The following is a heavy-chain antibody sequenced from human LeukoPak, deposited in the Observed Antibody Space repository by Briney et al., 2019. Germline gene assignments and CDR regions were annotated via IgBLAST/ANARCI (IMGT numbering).Heavy chain of an antibody. J-gene: IGHJ4*02. CDR1: GQSLTGYF. CDR3: ARLGLHGSGTYYFFDY. Sequence: GASVKVSCKASGQSLTGYFIHWVRQAPGQGLEWVGRIDPNTGDTIYAQNFQGRVTVTSATSIRTAYMELSRLTSDDTAVYFCARLGLHGSGTYYFFDYWGQGTLVTVSS. V-gene: IGHV1-2*06. CDR2: IDPNTGDT. D-gene: IGHD3-10*01.